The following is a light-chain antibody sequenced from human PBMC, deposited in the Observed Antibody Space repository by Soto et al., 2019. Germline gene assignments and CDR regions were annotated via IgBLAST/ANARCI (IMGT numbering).Light chain of an antibody. J-gene: IGKJ1*01. V-gene: IGKV1-5*01. CDR1: QSISSW. CDR2: DAS. CDR3: QQYENYWT. Sequence: DIQISQSPSTLSATAGDRVAITCRASQSISSWLALYQHKPGKAPKLLIYDASNLDSGVPSRFSGSGSGTEFSLTISNLQPDDCATYYCQQYENYWTFGQGTKVDIK.